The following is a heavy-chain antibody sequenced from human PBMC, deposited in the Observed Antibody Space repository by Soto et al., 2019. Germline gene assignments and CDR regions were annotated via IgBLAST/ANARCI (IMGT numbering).Heavy chain of an antibody. CDR3: ARGSELGYCSGGSCPHYYYYYGMDV. CDR1: GYTFTSYD. V-gene: IGHV1-8*01. CDR2: MNPNSGNT. J-gene: IGHJ6*02. D-gene: IGHD2-15*01. Sequence: GASVKVSCKASGYTFTSYDINWVRQATGQGLEWMGWMNPNSGNTGYAQKFQGRVTMTRNTSISTAYMELSSLRSEDTAVYYCARGSELGYCSGGSCPHYYYYYGMDVWGQGTTVTVSS.